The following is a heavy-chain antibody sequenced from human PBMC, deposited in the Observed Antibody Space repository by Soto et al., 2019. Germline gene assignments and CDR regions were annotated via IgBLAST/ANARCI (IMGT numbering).Heavy chain of an antibody. CDR2: ISGSGGST. Sequence: PGGSLRLSCAVSGFTFSSYAMSWVRQAPGKGLEWVSAISGSGGSTYYADSVKGRFTISRDNSKNTLYLQMNSLRAEDTAVYYCAKGPASLIVVVPAAISQPFDFWGQGTLVTGSS. D-gene: IGHD2-2*01. CDR1: GFTFSSYA. CDR3: AKGPASLIVVVPAAISQPFDF. J-gene: IGHJ4*02. V-gene: IGHV3-23*01.